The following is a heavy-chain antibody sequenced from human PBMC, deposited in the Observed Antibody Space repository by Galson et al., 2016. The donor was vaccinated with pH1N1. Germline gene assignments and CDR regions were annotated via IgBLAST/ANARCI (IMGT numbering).Heavy chain of an antibody. CDR1: GFTFSSYA. CDR2: ISYDGSNQ. CDR3: ARGGMGIPDSGYDMTLHY. J-gene: IGHJ4*02. Sequence: SLRLSCAASGFTFSSYAMYWVRQAPGKGLEWVAVISYDGSNQYYADSVKGRFTISRDNSKNTLYLQMNSLRAEDTAGYYCARGGMGIPDSGYDMTLHYWGQGTMVTVSS. V-gene: IGHV3-30-3*01. D-gene: IGHD5-12*01.